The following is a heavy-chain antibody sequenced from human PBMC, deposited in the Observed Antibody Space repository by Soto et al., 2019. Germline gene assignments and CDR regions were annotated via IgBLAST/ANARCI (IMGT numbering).Heavy chain of an antibody. CDR1: GYSFTSYW. D-gene: IGHD2-15*01. V-gene: IGHV5-10-1*01. J-gene: IGHJ6*02. CDR3: ARRYCSGGSCYCYSYYGVDG. Sequence: PGASLKISCKGSGYSFTSYWISWVRQMPGKGLEWMGRIDPSDSYTNYSPSFQGHVTISADKSISTAYLQWSSLKASDTAMYYCARRYCSGGSCYCYSYYGVDGWDQGTTVTGSS. CDR2: IDPSDSYT.